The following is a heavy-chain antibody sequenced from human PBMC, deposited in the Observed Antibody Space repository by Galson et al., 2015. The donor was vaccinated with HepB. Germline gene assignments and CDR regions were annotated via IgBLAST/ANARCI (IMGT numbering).Heavy chain of an antibody. Sequence: SLRLSCAASGFAFSNYRMHWVRQAPGKGLVWVSRINSDGSTTTYADSVKGRFTISRDNARNTLFLQMNSLRAEDTAVYYCARVSSQLGTNDYWGQGTLVTVSS. CDR1: GFAFSNYR. CDR3: ARVSSQLGTNDY. V-gene: IGHV3-74*03. CDR2: INSDGSTT. D-gene: IGHD1-1*01. J-gene: IGHJ4*02.